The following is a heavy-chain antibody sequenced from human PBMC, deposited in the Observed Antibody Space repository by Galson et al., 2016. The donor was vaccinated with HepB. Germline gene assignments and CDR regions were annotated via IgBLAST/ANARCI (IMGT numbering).Heavy chain of an antibody. CDR2: ISNDGSNK. J-gene: IGHJ6*04. Sequence: SLRLSCAASGFTFNNYWMSWVRQAPGKGLEWVAVISNDGSNKYFADSVKGRFTISRDNSKNTLYLQMNSLRAEDTAVYYCARFIASPWNDYYYYGMDVWGKGTTVTVSS. CDR1: GFTFNNYW. D-gene: IGHD1-1*01. V-gene: IGHV3-30-3*01. CDR3: ARFIASPWNDYYYYGMDV.